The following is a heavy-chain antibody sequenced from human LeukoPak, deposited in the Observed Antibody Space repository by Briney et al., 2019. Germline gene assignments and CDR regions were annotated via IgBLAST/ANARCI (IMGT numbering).Heavy chain of an antibody. J-gene: IGHJ5*02. CDR1: GGSISSYY. Sequence: PSETLSLTCTVSGGSISSYYWSWIRQPPGKGLEWIGYIYYSGSTNYNPSLKSRVTISVDTSKNQFSLKLSSVTAADTAVYYCARVVEYCSGGSCYTNWFDPWGQGTLVTVSS. V-gene: IGHV4-59*08. CDR2: IYYSGST. CDR3: ARVVEYCSGGSCYTNWFDP. D-gene: IGHD2-15*01.